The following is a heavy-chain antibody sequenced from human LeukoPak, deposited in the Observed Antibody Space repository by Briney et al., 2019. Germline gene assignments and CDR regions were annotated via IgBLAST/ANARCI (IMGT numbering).Heavy chain of an antibody. V-gene: IGHV3-30-3*01. CDR2: ISFDGTTK. D-gene: IGHD3-16*01. Sequence: PSGRSLRLSCVASGFTFNRFALHWVRQAPGKGLEWVSLISFDGTTKDYADSVKGRFTISRDNSKNTLDLQMNSLKTDDTAVYYCARGVVNAYAAFDFWGQGTLVTVSS. CDR1: GFTFNRFA. CDR3: ARGVVNAYAAFDF. J-gene: IGHJ4*02.